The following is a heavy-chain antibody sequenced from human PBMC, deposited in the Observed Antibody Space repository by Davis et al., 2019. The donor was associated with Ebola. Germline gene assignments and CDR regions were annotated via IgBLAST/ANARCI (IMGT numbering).Heavy chain of an antibody. CDR3: ARGIRRGSSGWYGGFDY. Sequence: PSETLSLTCAVYGGSFSGYYWSWIRQPPGKGLEWIGEINHSGSTNYNPSLKSRVTISVDTSKNQFSLKLSSVTAADTAVYYCARGIRRGSSGWYGGFDYWGQGTLVTVSS. CDR1: GGSFSGYY. CDR2: INHSGST. J-gene: IGHJ4*02. D-gene: IGHD6-19*01. V-gene: IGHV4-34*01.